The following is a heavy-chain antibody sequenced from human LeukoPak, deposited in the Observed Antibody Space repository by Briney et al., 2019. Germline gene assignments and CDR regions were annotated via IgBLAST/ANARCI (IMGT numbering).Heavy chain of an antibody. V-gene: IGHV1-18*01. Sequence: ASVKVSCKASDYTFTSYGISWVRQAPGQGLEWMGWISAYNGNTNYAQKLQGRVTMTTDTSTSTAYMELRSLRSDDTAVYYCARGSTVTTNYYYYMDVWGKGTTVTISS. CDR3: ARGSTVTTNYYYYMDV. CDR2: ISAYNGNT. J-gene: IGHJ6*03. D-gene: IGHD4-17*01. CDR1: DYTFTSYG.